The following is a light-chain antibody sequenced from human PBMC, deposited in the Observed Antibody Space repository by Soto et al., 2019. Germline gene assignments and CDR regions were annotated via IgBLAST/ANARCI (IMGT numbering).Light chain of an antibody. CDR1: SSDVGSYKY. V-gene: IGLV2-14*01. J-gene: IGLJ2*01. CDR3: ISYTTSSTVL. CDR2: EVS. Sequence: LAQPASVSGSPGQSITISCTGTSSDVGSYKYVSWYQHYPGKAPKLIIYEVSNRPSGVSDRFSGSKSGNTASLTISGLQAEDEADYYCISYTTSSTVLFGGGTKVTVL.